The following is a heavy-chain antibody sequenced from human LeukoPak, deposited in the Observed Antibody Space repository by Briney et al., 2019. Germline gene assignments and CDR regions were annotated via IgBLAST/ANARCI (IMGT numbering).Heavy chain of an antibody. J-gene: IGHJ4*02. V-gene: IGHV3-48*01. CDR1: GFTFSSYS. Sequence: GGSLRLSCAASGFTFSSYSMNWVRQAPGKGLEWVSYISSSSSTIYYADSVKGRFTISRDNAKNSLYLQMNSLRAEDTAVYYCARYSSWSRDYWGQGTLLTVSS. D-gene: IGHD6-13*01. CDR3: ARYSSWSRDY. CDR2: ISSSSSTI.